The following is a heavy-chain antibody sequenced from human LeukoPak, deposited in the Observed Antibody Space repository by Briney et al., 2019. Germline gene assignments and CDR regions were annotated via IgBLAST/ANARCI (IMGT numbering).Heavy chain of an antibody. CDR1: GYTLTELS. Sequence: GASVKVSCKVSGYTLTELSMHWVRQAPGKGLEWMGGFDPEDGETIYAQKFQGRVTMTEDTSTDTAYMELSSLRSEDTAVYYCATDVQNYYDSSGYGNAFDIWGQGTMVTVSS. V-gene: IGHV1-24*01. J-gene: IGHJ3*02. CDR2: FDPEDGET. CDR3: ATDVQNYYDSSGYGNAFDI. D-gene: IGHD3-22*01.